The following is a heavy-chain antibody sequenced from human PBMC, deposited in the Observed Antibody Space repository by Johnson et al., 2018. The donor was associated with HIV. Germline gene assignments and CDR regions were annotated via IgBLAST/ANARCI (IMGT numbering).Heavy chain of an antibody. Sequence: VQLVESGGGLVQPGGSLRLSCAASGFTFSSYWMHWVRQGPGKGLVWVSRINGDGSGITYADSVKGRFTISRDNAKNTLYLQMNSLRAEDTAVYYCARGDGYRRAFDIWGQGTMVTVSS. CDR3: ARGDGYRRAFDI. CDR1: GFTFSSYW. CDR2: INGDGSGI. V-gene: IGHV3-74*02. J-gene: IGHJ3*02. D-gene: IGHD1-1*01.